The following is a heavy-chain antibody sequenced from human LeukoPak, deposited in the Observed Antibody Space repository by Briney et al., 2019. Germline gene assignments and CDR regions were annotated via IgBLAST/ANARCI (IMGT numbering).Heavy chain of an antibody. D-gene: IGHD3-22*01. CDR3: ARDRRVYYDSSGYSWWSFDY. J-gene: IGHJ4*02. V-gene: IGHV1-69*05. CDR1: GGTFSNYG. CDR2: IIPIFGTT. Sequence: GASVKVSCKASGGTFSNYGISWVRQAPGQGLEWMGRIIPIFGTTNYAQKVQGRVTITTDESTSTAYMELSRLRSDDTAVYYCARDRRVYYDSSGYSWWSFDYWGQGTLVTVSS.